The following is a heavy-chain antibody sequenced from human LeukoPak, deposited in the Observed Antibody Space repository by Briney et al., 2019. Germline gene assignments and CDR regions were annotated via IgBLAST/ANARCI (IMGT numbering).Heavy chain of an antibody. J-gene: IGHJ4*02. D-gene: IGHD3-10*01. CDR3: TTSGTSFEY. CDR1: GFTFNKAW. Sequence: GGSLRLSCAASGFTFNKAWMSWVRLAPGKGLEWVGRIKNKGDGGTTDYAAPVKGRFTVSRDDSKSTLYLQMNSLKTEATAVYYCTTSGTSFEYWGQGTLVTVSS. CDR2: IKNKGDGGTT. V-gene: IGHV3-15*01.